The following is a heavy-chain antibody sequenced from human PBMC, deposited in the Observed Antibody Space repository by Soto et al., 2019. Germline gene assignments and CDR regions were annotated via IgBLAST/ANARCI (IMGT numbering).Heavy chain of an antibody. D-gene: IGHD1-26*01. Sequence: QVQLQESGPGLVTPSETLSLTCTVSGGSINVYYWSWIRQPPGKRLEWIGFIYPSGSTHYNPSLKSRVTISIDTSKNHFSLRLSSVTAADTAVYYCAREVGDGHPWDFFDPWGQGTLVTVSS. J-gene: IGHJ5*02. V-gene: IGHV4-59*01. CDR2: IYPSGST. CDR3: AREVGDGHPWDFFDP. CDR1: GGSINVYY.